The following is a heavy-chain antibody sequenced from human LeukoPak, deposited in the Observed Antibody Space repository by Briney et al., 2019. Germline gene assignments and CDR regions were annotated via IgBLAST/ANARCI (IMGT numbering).Heavy chain of an antibody. CDR1: GFTFSSYA. CDR2: ISYDGSNK. D-gene: IGHD3-9*01. J-gene: IGHJ4*02. V-gene: IGHV3-30-3*01. Sequence: GGSLRLSCAASGFTFSSYAMHWVRQAPGKGLEWVAVISYDGSNKYYADSVKGRFTISRDNSKNTLYLQMNSLRAEDTAVYYCARDLRDYWGQGTLVTVSS. CDR3: ARDLRDY.